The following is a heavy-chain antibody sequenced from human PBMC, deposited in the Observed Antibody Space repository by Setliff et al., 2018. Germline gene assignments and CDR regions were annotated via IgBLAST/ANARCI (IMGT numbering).Heavy chain of an antibody. Sequence: GGSLRLSCAASGFTFGDFAMTWVRQAPGKGLEWVSTISSGSTYYADSVKGRFTISRDNSKNTVYLQMNTLRAEDTALYFCAREGGIRGFGGFDIWGQGTMVTVSS. CDR3: AREGGIRGFGGFDI. CDR1: GFTFGDFA. J-gene: IGHJ3*02. D-gene: IGHD3-10*01. CDR2: ISSGST. V-gene: IGHV3-23*01.